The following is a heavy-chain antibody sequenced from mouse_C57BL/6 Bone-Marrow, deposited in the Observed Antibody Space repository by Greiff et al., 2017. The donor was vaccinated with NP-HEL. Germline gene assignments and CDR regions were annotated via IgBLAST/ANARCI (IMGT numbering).Heavy chain of an antibody. Sequence: QVQLQQPGAELVMPGASVKLSCKASGYTFTSYWMHWVQQRPGQGLEWIGEIDPSDSYTNYNQKFKGKSTLTVDKSSSTAYMQLSSLTSEDSAVYYCAREGANWDWYFDVWGTGTTVTVSS. J-gene: IGHJ1*03. CDR2: IDPSDSYT. D-gene: IGHD4-1*01. V-gene: IGHV1-69*01. CDR3: AREGANWDWYFDV. CDR1: GYTFTSYW.